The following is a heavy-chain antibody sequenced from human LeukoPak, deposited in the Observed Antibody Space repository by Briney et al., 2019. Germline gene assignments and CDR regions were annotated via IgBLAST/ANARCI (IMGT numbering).Heavy chain of an antibody. Sequence: GGSLTLSCAASGFTFSSYSMNWVRQAPGKGLEWVSSISSSSSYIYYADSVKGRFTISRDNAKNSLYLQMNSLRAEDTAVYYCAREADSSGYADAFDIWGQGTMVTVSS. D-gene: IGHD3-22*01. CDR3: AREADSSGYADAFDI. CDR2: ISSSSSYI. V-gene: IGHV3-21*01. J-gene: IGHJ3*02. CDR1: GFTFSSYS.